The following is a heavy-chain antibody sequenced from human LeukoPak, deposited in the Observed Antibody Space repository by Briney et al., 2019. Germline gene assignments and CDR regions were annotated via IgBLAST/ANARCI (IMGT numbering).Heavy chain of an antibody. V-gene: IGHV5-51*01. CDR3: ARGRYYDFWSGHTPFDY. CDR2: IYPGDSDT. CDR1: GYSFTSYW. Sequence: GESLKISCKDSGYSFTSYWIGWVRQMPGKGPEWMGIIYPGDSDTRYSPSFQGQVTISADKSISTAYLQWSSLKASDTAMYYCARGRYYDFWSGHTPFDYWGQGTLVTVSS. D-gene: IGHD3-3*01. J-gene: IGHJ4*02.